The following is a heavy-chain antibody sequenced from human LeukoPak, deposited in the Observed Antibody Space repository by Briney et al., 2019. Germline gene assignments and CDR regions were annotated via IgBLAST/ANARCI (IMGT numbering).Heavy chain of an antibody. CDR1: GFTVSSNY. J-gene: IGHJ6*03. CDR2: IYSGGST. D-gene: IGHD3-10*01. Sequence: PGGSLRLSCAASGFTVSSNYMSWVRQAPGKGLEWVAVIYSGGSTYYADSVKGRFTISRDNSKNTLYLQMNSLRAEDTAVYYCARIGYYYGSGSDTYYYYMDVWGKGTTVTISS. CDR3: ARIGYYYGSGSDTYYYYMDV. V-gene: IGHV3-53*01.